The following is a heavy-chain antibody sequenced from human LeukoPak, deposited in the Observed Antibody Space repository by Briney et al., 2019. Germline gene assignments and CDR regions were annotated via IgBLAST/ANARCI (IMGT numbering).Heavy chain of an antibody. CDR2: IYHSWGI. CDR1: GSSITSNYF. V-gene: IGHV4-38-2*01. CDR3: VRNVTAGFSDY. J-gene: IGHJ4*02. Sequence: KPSETLSLTCAVSGSSITSNYFWAWFRQPPGKGLEWIATIYHSWGIYFNPSLKGRVSISLDASNNQFFLKLASVTAAATAIYYCVRNVTAGFSDYWGQGILITVSS. D-gene: IGHD1-1*01.